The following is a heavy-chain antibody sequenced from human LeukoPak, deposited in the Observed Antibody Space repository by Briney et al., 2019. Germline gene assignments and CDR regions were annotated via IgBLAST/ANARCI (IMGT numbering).Heavy chain of an antibody. D-gene: IGHD5-18*01. Sequence: SETLSLTCTVSGGSISSSSYYWGWIRQPPGKGLEWIGSIYYSGSTYYNPSLKSRVTISVDTSKNQFSLKLSSVTAADTAVYYCARRGGYSYVSPYYFDYWGQGTLVTVSS. CDR2: IYYSGST. J-gene: IGHJ4*02. CDR1: GGSISSSSYY. V-gene: IGHV4-39*01. CDR3: ARRGGYSYVSPYYFDY.